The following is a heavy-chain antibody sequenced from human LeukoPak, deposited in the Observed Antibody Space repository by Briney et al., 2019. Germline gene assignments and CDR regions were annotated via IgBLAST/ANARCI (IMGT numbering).Heavy chain of an antibody. J-gene: IGHJ3*02. CDR2: IPYDGSNK. V-gene: IGHV3-30*02. Sequence: GGSLRLSCAASGFPFSTYGMHWVRQAPGKGLEWVAFIPYDGSNKYYADSVKGLFSISRDNSKNTVDLQMNSLRPEDTAEFYCAKDLGRHGSIFAVVATSGAFDMWGQGTMVIVSS. CDR3: AKDLGRHGSIFAVVATSGAFDM. CDR1: GFPFSTYG. D-gene: IGHD3-3*01.